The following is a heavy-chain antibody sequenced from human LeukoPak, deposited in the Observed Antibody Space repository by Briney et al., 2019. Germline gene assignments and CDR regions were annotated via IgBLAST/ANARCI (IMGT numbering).Heavy chain of an antibody. J-gene: IGHJ4*02. CDR2: LNEDGTKK. V-gene: IGHV3-7*01. CDR3: ARDGRDGFIDY. CDR1: GFTFSRYW. Sequence: GGSLRLSCAASGFTFSRYWMSWVRQAPGKGLEWVANLNEDGTKKYYVDSVKGRFTISRDNAKNSLYLQMDSQRDEDTAVYYCARDGRDGFIDYWGQGTLVTVSS. D-gene: IGHD5-24*01.